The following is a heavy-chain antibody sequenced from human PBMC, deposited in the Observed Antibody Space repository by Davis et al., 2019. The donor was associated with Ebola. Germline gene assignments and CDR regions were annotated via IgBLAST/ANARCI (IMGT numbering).Heavy chain of an antibody. V-gene: IGHV3-7*03. CDR1: GFTFSEYW. Sequence: GGSLRLSCAASGFTFSEYWLGWVRQAPGKGLEWLAHIRPDGFENKSVDSLKGRITISRDNDKSSLYLQMTGLRAEDTAVYYCARFGVSNGVDVWGQGTMVTIS. CDR3: ARFGVSNGVDV. CDR2: IRPDGFEN. D-gene: IGHD3-3*01. J-gene: IGHJ6*02.